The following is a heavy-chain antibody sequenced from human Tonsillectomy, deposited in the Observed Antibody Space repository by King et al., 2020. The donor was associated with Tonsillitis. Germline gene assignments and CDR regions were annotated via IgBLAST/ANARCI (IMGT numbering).Heavy chain of an antibody. CDR1: GFTFSSYA. D-gene: IGHD2-15*01. V-gene: IGHV3-23*04. CDR3: AKDPSFAHSGALFDY. J-gene: IGHJ4*02. Sequence: VQLVQSGGGLVQPGGSLRLSCAASGFTFSSYAMSWVRQAPGKGLEWVSVISGRGGNTYYADSVKGRFTISRDNSKNTLYLQMNSLRAEDTAVYYCAKDPSFAHSGALFDYWGQGTLVTVSS. CDR2: ISGRGGNT.